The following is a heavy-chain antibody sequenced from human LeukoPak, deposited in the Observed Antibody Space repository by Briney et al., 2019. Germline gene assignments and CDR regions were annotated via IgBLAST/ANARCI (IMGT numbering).Heavy chain of an antibody. V-gene: IGHV4-4*07. D-gene: IGHD4-17*01. Sequence: SETLSLTCTVSGGSISNHYWTWIRQPAGKGLEWIGRIYSSGGTNYNPFFQSRVTMSVDTSKNQFSLKLSSVTAADTALYYCARYGPGYYSMDVWGKGTTVTISS. CDR3: ARYGPGYYSMDV. J-gene: IGHJ6*03. CDR2: IYSSGGT. CDR1: GGSISNHY.